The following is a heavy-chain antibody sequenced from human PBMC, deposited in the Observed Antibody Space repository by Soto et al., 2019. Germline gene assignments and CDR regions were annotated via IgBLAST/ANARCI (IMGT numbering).Heavy chain of an antibody. CDR2: INSDGSST. V-gene: IGHV3-74*01. D-gene: IGHD5-12*01. CDR3: ARPEWLRSAWYFDL. CDR1: GFTFSSYW. J-gene: IGHJ2*01. Sequence: EVQLVESGGGLVQPGGSLRLSCAASGFTFSSYWMHWVRQAPGKGLVWVTRINSDGSSTSYADSVKGRFTISRDNAKNTLYLQMNSLRAEDTAVYYCARPEWLRSAWYFDLWGRGTLVTVSS.